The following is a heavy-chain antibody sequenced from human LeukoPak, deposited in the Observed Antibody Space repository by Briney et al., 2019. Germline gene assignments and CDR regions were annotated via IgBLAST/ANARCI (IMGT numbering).Heavy chain of an antibody. V-gene: IGHV3-64*02. Sequence: PGGSLRLSCAASGLTFSSHAMHWVRQAPGKGLEYVSAIVSNGGNTYYADSVRGRFTISRDNSKDTVYLQMGSLRPEDTAVYYCARGGYYAASDIWGQGALVTASS. D-gene: IGHD3-3*01. CDR1: GLTFSSHA. CDR2: IVSNGGNT. CDR3: ARGGYYAASDI. J-gene: IGHJ4*02.